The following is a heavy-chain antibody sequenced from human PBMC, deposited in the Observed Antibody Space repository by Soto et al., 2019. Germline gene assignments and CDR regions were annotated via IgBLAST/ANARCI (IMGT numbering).Heavy chain of an antibody. Sequence: EVQLVESGGGLVKPGGSLRLSCAASGFTFSTCSMNWVPQAPGKGLEWVSSISSSSSNIYYADSVKGRFTISRDNAKNSLYLQMNSLRADDTAVYYCARDNGYDAATLDYWGQGTLVTVSS. V-gene: IGHV3-21*02. D-gene: IGHD5-12*01. CDR2: ISSSSSNI. J-gene: IGHJ4*02. CDR1: GFTFSTCS. CDR3: ARDNGYDAATLDY.